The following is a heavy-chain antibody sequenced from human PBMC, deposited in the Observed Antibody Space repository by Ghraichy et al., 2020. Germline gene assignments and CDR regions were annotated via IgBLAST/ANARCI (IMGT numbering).Heavy chain of an antibody. CDR3: VRSYKDGLRHFDY. CDR2: LNIDGTTV. CDR1: GFSFTDYW. D-gene: IGHD1-14*01. J-gene: IGHJ4*02. V-gene: IGHV3-74*01. Sequence: GGSLRLSCAASGFSFTDYWMHWVRQTPGRGLEWVSHLNIDGTTVNYADSVKGRFTISRDNAKNTMYLQMISLIVEDTAVYYCVRSYKDGLRHFDYWGQGTLVTVSS.